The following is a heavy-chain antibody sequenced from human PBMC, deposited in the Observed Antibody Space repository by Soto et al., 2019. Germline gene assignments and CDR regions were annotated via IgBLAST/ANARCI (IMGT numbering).Heavy chain of an antibody. CDR1: EYTFSTYS. D-gene: IGHD6-13*01. V-gene: IGHV1-46*03. CDR2: INPTTTST. CDR3: ARDLYSSSWYVRAFDM. J-gene: IGHJ3*02. Sequence: ASVKVSCKASEYTFSTYSLHWVRQAHGQGLEWMGIINPTTTSTSDAQKFQGRVTMTRDTSTSTVYLELSSLRSEDTAVYYCARDLYSSSWYVRAFDMWGQGTMVTVSS.